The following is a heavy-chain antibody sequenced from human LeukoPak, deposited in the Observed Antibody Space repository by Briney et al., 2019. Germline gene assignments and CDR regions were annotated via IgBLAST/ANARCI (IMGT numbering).Heavy chain of an antibody. D-gene: IGHD5-24*01. CDR3: ARGKGMATATDFDY. Sequence: ASVKVSCKASGGTFSSYATSWVRQAPGQGLEWMGGIIPIFGTANYAQKFQGRVTITADESTSTAYMELSILRTEDTAVYYCARGKGMATATDFDYWGQGTLVTVSS. V-gene: IGHV1-69*01. CDR1: GGTFSSYA. CDR2: IIPIFGTA. J-gene: IGHJ4*02.